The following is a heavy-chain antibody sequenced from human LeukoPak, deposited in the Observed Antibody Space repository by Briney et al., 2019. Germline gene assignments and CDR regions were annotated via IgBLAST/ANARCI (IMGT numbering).Heavy chain of an antibody. CDR3: ARGGPPQWLASPFDY. D-gene: IGHD6-19*01. J-gene: IGHJ4*02. Sequence: ASVTVSCKASGYTFTSYGISWVRQAPGQGLEWMGWISAYNGNTNYAQKLQGRVTMTTDTSTSTAYMELRSLRSDDTAVYYCARGGPPQWLASPFDYWGQGTLVSVSS. CDR2: ISAYNGNT. V-gene: IGHV1-18*01. CDR1: GYTFTSYG.